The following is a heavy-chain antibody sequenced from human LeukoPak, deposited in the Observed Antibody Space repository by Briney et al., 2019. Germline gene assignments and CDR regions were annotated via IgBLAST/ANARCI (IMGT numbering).Heavy chain of an antibody. Sequence: PGGSLRLSCAASGFTFSTYSMNWVRQAPGKGLEWVSSISSSSSYIYYADSVKGRFTISRDNAKNSLYLQMNSLRAEDTAVYYCAREEMATSYIAYWGQGTLVTVSS. CDR3: AREEMATSYIAY. CDR1: GFTFSTYS. CDR2: ISSSSSYI. J-gene: IGHJ4*02. V-gene: IGHV3-21*01. D-gene: IGHD5-24*01.